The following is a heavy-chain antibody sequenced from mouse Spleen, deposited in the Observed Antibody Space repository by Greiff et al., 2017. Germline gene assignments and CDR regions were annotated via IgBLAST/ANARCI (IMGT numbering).Heavy chain of an antibody. CDR1: GFSLTDYG. CDR3: AKHRGSAWFAY. J-gene: IGHJ3*01. D-gene: IGHD3-1*01. Sequence: VQLQDSGPGLVAPSQSLSITRTVSGFSLTDYGVSWIRQPPGKGLEWLGVIWGGGSISKDNSKSQVFLKMNSLQTDDTAMYYCAKHRGSAWFAYWGQGTLVTVSA. CDR2: IWGGG. V-gene: IGHV2-6-5*01.